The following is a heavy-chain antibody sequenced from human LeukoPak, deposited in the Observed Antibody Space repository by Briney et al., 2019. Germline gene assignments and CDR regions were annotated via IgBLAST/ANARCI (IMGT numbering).Heavy chain of an antibody. V-gene: IGHV1-2*02. CDR2: INPNSGGT. J-gene: IGHJ4*02. D-gene: IGHD1-14*01. CDR3: ARETGGPGAKNSFDY. Sequence: GASVKVSCKASGYTFTGYYMHWVRQAPGQGLEWMGWINPNSGGTNYAQKFQGRVTMTRDTSISTAYMELSRLRSDDTAVYYCARETGGPGAKNSFDYWGQGTLVTVSS. CDR1: GYTFTGYY.